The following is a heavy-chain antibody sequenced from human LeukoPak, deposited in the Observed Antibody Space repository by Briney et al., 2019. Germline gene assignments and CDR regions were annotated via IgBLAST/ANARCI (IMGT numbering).Heavy chain of an antibody. Sequence: SETLSLTCTVSGGSISSGDYYWSWIRQPPGKGLEWIGYIYYSGSTYYNPSLKSRVTISVDTSKNQFSLKLSSVTAADTAVYYCARVRGTWLGELFNFDYWGQGTLVTVSS. CDR1: GGSISSGDYY. V-gene: IGHV4-30-4*08. CDR2: IYYSGST. CDR3: ARVRGTWLGELFNFDY. J-gene: IGHJ4*02. D-gene: IGHD3-10*01.